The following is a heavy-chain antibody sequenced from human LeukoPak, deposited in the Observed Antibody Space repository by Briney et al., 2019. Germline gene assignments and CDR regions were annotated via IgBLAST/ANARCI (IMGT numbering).Heavy chain of an antibody. CDR1: GFTFSSYA. CDR3: ARDLLGGYR. V-gene: IGHV3-30-3*01. J-gene: IGHJ4*02. D-gene: IGHD5-12*01. Sequence: PGGSLRLSCAASGFTFSSYAMHWVRQAPGKGLEWVAVISYDGSNKYYADSVKGRFTISRGNSKNTLYLQMNSLRAEDTAVYYCARDLLGGYRWGQGTLVTVSS. CDR2: ISYDGSNK.